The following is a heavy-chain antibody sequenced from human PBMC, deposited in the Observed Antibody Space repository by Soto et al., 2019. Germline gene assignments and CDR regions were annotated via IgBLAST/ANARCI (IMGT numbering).Heavy chain of an antibody. V-gene: IGHV3-30*18. CDR1: GFSFSSYG. CDR3: AKERMEQYQLLPFFDY. J-gene: IGHJ4*02. D-gene: IGHD2-2*01. CDR2: ISYDGSNK. Sequence: QVQLVESGGGVVQPGRSLRLSCAASGFSFSSYGMHWLRQAAGKRLEWVAVISYDGSNKYYADSVRGRFTISRDNSKNTLYLQMNSLRPEDTAVFYCAKERMEQYQLLPFFDYWGQGTLVTVSS.